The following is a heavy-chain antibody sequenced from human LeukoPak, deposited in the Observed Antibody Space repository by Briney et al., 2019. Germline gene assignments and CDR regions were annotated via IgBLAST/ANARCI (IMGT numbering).Heavy chain of an antibody. CDR3: ARDDYGYYTGTDY. D-gene: IGHD4-17*01. CDR2: INPNSGGT. CDR1: GYTFTGYD. V-gene: IGHV1-2*02. Sequence: WASVKVSCKASGYTFTGYDMHWVRQAPGQGLEWMGWINPNSGGTNYAQKFQGRVTMTRDTSISTAYMELSRLRSDDTAVYYCARDDYGYYTGTDYWGQGTLVTVCS. J-gene: IGHJ4*02.